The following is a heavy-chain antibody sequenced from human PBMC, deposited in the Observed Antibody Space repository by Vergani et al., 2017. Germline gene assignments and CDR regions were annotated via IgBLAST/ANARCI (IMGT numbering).Heavy chain of an antibody. V-gene: IGHV1-46*02. CDR3: ARGGSRLRTANDYYMDV. D-gene: IGHD5-12*01. CDR1: GYTFNSNY. Sequence: QVLLVQSGAEVKKPGASVKVSCKASGYTFNSNYIHWVRQAPGQGLEWMGILNPSGGTTSYAQKFQGRVTMTRDTSTSTVYMELSSLIFEDTAVYDCARGGSRLRTANDYYMDVWGKGTTVTVSS. J-gene: IGHJ6*03. CDR2: LNPSGGTT.